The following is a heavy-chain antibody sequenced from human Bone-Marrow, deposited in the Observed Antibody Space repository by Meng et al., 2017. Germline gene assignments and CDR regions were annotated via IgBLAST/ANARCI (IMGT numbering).Heavy chain of an antibody. Sequence: GGSLRLSCAASGFTFDDYAMHWVRQAPGKGLVWVSLISWDGGSTYYADSVKGRFTISRDNSKNSLYLQMNSLRAEDTAVYYCARVEGLKSYGFAATVGYWGQGTLVTVSS. CDR3: ARVEGLKSYGFAATVGY. J-gene: IGHJ4*02. V-gene: IGHV3-43D*03. CDR1: GFTFDDYA. CDR2: ISWDGGST. D-gene: IGHD5-18*01.